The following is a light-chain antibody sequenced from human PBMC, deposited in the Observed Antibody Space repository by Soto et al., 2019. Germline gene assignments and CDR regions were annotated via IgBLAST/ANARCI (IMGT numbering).Light chain of an antibody. Sequence: EIVLTQSPGTLSLSPGERATLSCRASQSVSSSYLAWYQQKPGQATRLLIYGASSRATGIPDRFSGSGSGTYFTLTISRLEPEDFAVYYCQQYGSSLLFTFGPGTKVDIK. CDR3: QQYGSSLLFT. CDR2: GAS. V-gene: IGKV3-20*01. J-gene: IGKJ3*01. CDR1: QSVSSSY.